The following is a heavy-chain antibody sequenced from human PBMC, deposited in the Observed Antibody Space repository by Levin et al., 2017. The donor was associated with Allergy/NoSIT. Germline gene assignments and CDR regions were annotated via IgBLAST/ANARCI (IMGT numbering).Heavy chain of an antibody. CDR3: AKNSYSTSSGWFDP. Sequence: GGSLRLSCAASGFSFSTYAMSWVRQAPGKGLEWVSAITGSGGSTYYADSVRGRFTISRDNSKSTVYLQMNSLRPEDTAVYFCAKNSYSTSSGWFDPWGQGTLVTVSS. CDR1: GFSFSTYA. V-gene: IGHV3-23*01. CDR2: ITGSGGST. J-gene: IGHJ5*02. D-gene: IGHD6-6*01.